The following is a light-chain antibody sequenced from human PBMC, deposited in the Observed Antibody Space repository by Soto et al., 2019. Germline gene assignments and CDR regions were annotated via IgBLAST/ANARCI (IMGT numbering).Light chain of an antibody. CDR2: GAS. CDR1: QCVGTK. J-gene: IGKJ1*01. Sequence: IVMTQFSLSLFFHHWDRAYLSSWASQCVGTKLAWYQQTPRQAPMLLIYGASNRVTGVSARISGSVSVTEFTITCAILQSEYFAIYYCQQYSSWLWTFGQATKVDIK. V-gene: IGKV3-15*01. CDR3: QQYSSWLWT.